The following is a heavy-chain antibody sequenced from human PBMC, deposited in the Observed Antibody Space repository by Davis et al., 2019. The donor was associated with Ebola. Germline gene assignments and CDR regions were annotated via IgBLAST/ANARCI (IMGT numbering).Heavy chain of an antibody. CDR2: ISYSGGTA. V-gene: IGHV3-23*01. J-gene: IGHJ4*02. CDR1: GFTFRNTA. Sequence: GESLKISCAASGFTFRNTAMSWVRQAPGKGLEWVAGISYSGGTAYYAGSVRGRFTISRDNSKNTLYLQMNSLRAEDTAVYYCAKLELRGYWGQGTLVTVSS. CDR3: AKLELRGY. D-gene: IGHD1-7*01.